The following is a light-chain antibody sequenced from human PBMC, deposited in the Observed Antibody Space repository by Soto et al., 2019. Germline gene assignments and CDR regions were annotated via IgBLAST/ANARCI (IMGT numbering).Light chain of an antibody. CDR1: QSFRGL. J-gene: IGKJ5*01. V-gene: IGKV3-11*01. Sequence: LTQSPVTLSFSPGERATLSCRASQSFRGLLAWYQQKPGQAPRLLIYDAYNRATGIPPRFSGSGSGTDFTLTISSLEPEDSAVYYCQQRHMWPITCGQGTRLEIK. CDR3: QQRHMWPIT. CDR2: DAY.